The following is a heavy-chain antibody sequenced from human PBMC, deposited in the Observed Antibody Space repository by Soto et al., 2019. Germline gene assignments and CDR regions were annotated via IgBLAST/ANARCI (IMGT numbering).Heavy chain of an antibody. D-gene: IGHD6-6*01. CDR3: ARSYRTLAASVHWFDP. V-gene: IGHV1-69*13. Sequence: ASVKVSCKASGGTFSSYAISWVRQAPGQGLEWMGGIIPIFGTANYAQKFQGRVTITADESTSTAYMELSSLRSENTAVYYCARSYRTLAASVHWFDPWGQGTLVTVSS. J-gene: IGHJ5*02. CDR2: IIPIFGTA. CDR1: GGTFSSYA.